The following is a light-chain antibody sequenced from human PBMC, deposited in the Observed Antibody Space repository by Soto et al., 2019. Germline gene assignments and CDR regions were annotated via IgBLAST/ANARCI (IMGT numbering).Light chain of an antibody. J-gene: IGLJ3*02. CDR2: DVT. V-gene: IGLV2-11*01. CDR3: CSFAAKDTFGV. Sequence: QSALTQPRSVSGSPGQSVTISCTGTNSDIGGYNYVSWYQQHPGKAPKVMIYDVTRRPSGVPDRFSGSKSGNTASLTISGLQAEDEADYYCCSFAAKDTFGVFGGGTKLTVL. CDR1: NSDIGGYNY.